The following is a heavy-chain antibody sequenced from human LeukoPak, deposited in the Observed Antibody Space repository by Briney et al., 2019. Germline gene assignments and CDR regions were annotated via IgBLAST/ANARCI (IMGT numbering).Heavy chain of an antibody. D-gene: IGHD4-17*01. J-gene: IGHJ3*02. V-gene: IGHV4-59*11. Sequence: NPSETLSLTCAVSDDSFSSHYWTWIRQPPGKGLEWIGYISYIGSTNYNPSLKSRVTISIDTSRNQCSLRLSSVTAADTAVYYCARDLVTVTKGFDIWGQGTMVSVSS. CDR2: ISYIGST. CDR3: ARDLVTVTKGFDI. CDR1: DDSFSSHY.